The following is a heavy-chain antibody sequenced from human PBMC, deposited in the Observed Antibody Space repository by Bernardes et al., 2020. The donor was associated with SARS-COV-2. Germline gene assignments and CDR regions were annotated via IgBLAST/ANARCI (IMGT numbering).Heavy chain of an antibody. J-gene: IGHJ6*02. D-gene: IGHD1-26*01. V-gene: IGHV3-30*18. CDR2: ISYEGSKE. CDR3: ANRKQIFHLSEWDVGMDV. Sequence: GGSLRLSCAASGFTLNNFGIHWVRQAPGKGLEWVSLISYEGSKEFYADFVRGRFTISRDNSKRAVYLQMNSLGPEDTAVYYCANRKQIFHLSEWDVGMDVWGQGTTVTVS. CDR1: GFTLNNFG.